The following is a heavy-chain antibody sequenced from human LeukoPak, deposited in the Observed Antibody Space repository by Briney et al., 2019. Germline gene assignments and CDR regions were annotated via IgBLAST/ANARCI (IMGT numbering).Heavy chain of an antibody. V-gene: IGHV4-39*07. D-gene: IGHD3-10*01. CDR1: GGSISSGTFS. J-gene: IGHJ6*03. CDR2: IYYRGST. Sequence: PSETLSLTCTVSGGSISSGTFSWGWIRQPPGKGLEWIGTIYYRGSTNYNPSLKSRVTISVDTSKNQFSLKLSSVTAADTAAYHCARVRGTWGFNDYYYYYMDVWGKGTTVTISS. CDR3: ARVRGTWGFNDYYYYYMDV.